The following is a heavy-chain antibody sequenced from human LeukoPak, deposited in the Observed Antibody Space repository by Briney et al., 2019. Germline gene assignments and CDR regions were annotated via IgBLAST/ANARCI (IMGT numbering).Heavy chain of an antibody. CDR2: INPNSGGT. V-gene: IGHV1-2*02. D-gene: IGHD6-19*01. CDR3: ARGSNDVSSGWYDY. Sequence: ASVKVSCKASGYTFTGYYMHWVRQAPGQGLEWMGWINPNSGGTNYAQKFQGRVTMTRDTSISTAYMELSRLRSDDTAVYYCARGSNDVSSGWYDYWGQGTLVTVSS. CDR1: GYTFTGYY. J-gene: IGHJ4*02.